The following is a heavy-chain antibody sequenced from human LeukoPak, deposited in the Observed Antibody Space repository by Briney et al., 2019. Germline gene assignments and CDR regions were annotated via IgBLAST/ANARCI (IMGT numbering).Heavy chain of an antibody. CDR3: AGLRGWLLGCYFDY. V-gene: IGHV4-4*09. D-gene: IGHD3-22*01. Sequence: SATLSPTHTVSGGSISSYYWSWIRQPPGKGLEWMGYIYTSGGTNYNPSLKGRVTISVDTPKPQFSLKLSSVTAADTAVYYCAGLRGWLLGCYFDYWGQGTLVTVSS. J-gene: IGHJ4*02. CDR2: IYTSGGT. CDR1: GGSISSYY.